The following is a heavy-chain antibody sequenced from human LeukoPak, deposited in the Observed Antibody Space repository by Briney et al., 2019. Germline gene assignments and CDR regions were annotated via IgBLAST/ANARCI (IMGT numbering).Heavy chain of an antibody. Sequence: SETLSLTCTVSGGSISSYYWSWIRQPPGKGLEWMGYIYYSGSTNYNPSLKSRVTISVDTSNNQFSLKLSSVTAADTAVYYCARAYLNYDFWSGYYSWFDPWGQGTLVTVSS. D-gene: IGHD3-3*01. J-gene: IGHJ5*02. CDR3: ARAYLNYDFWSGYYSWFDP. V-gene: IGHV4-59*01. CDR2: IYYSGST. CDR1: GGSISSYY.